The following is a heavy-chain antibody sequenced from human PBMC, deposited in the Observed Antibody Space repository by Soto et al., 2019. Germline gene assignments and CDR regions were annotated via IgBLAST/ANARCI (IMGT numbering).Heavy chain of an antibody. J-gene: IGHJ4*02. D-gene: IGHD3-22*01. V-gene: IGHV3-48*02. CDR2: ISSSSSTI. Sequence: PGGSLRLSCAASGFTFSSYSMNWVRQAPGKGLEWVSYISSSSSTIYYADSVKGRFTISRDNAKNSLYLQMNSLRDEDTAVYYCAREAYYYDSSGYSNYFDYWGQGTLVTVSS. CDR3: AREAYYYDSSGYSNYFDY. CDR1: GFTFSSYS.